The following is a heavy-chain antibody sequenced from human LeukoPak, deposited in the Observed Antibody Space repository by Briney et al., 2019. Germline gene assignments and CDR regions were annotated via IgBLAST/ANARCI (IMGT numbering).Heavy chain of an antibody. CDR3: ARDLGVMVRAFDI. D-gene: IGHD5-18*01. CDR1: GGSISSYY. CDR2: IYYSGST. Sequence: PSETLSLTCTGSGGSISSYYWSWLRQPPGKRLEGVGYIYYSGSTSYNPSLKSRVTISVDTSKNQISLRLSSVTAADTAVYYCARDLGVMVRAFDIWGQGTMATVSS. J-gene: IGHJ3*02. V-gene: IGHV4-59*01.